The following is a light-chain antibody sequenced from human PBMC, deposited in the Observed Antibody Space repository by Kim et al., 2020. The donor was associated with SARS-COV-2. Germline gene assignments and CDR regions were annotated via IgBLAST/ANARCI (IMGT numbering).Light chain of an antibody. CDR1: SSDIGSYNI. CDR2: DVN. Sequence: QSALTQPASVSGSPGQSITISCTGTSSDIGSYNIVSWYQLHPGKAPKLMIYDVNKRPSGVSDRFSGSKSDNTASLTISGLQAEDEADYYCCSYEVSGSRVFGGGTQLTVL. CDR3: CSYEVSGSRV. J-gene: IGLJ2*01. V-gene: IGLV2-23*02.